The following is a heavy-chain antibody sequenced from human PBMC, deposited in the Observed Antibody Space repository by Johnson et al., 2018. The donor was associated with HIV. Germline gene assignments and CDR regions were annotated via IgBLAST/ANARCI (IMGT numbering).Heavy chain of an antibody. CDR3: AGDSVRGFEI. V-gene: IGHV3-11*04. CDR2: ISSSDSTI. Sequence: QVQLVESGGGLVQPGRSLRLSCAASGFTFSDCYMSWIRQAPGKGLEWISYISSSDSTIYYADSVKGRFTISRDNANNSLYLQLNSLRAEDTAVYYCAGDSVRGFEIWGQGTMVTVSS. J-gene: IGHJ3*02. D-gene: IGHD3-10*01. CDR1: GFTFSDCY.